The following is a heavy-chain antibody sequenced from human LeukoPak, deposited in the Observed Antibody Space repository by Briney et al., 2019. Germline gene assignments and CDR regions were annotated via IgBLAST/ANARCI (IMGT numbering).Heavy chain of an antibody. CDR1: GFTFSTYT. V-gene: IGHV4-59*12. Sequence: GSLRLSCAASGFTFSTYTMNWIRQSPGKGLEWIGYIDYSGSAYYNPSFKSRVTISVDTAKSQFSLDLRSVTAADTAVYYCARDAWNGNSPLDYWGQGTLVTVSS. CDR2: IDYSGSA. CDR3: ARDAWNGNSPLDY. D-gene: IGHD4-23*01. J-gene: IGHJ4*02.